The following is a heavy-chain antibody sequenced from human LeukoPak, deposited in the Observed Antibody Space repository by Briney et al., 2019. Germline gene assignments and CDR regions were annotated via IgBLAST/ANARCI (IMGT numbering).Heavy chain of an antibody. D-gene: IGHD5-18*01. J-gene: IGHJ4*02. CDR3: ARGPGQLWLHFFDY. Sequence: SETLSLTCAVYGGSFSGYYWSWIRQPPGKGLEWIGEINHSGSTNYNPSLKSRVTISVDTSKNQFSLKLSSVTAADTAVYYCARGPGQLWLHFFDYWGQGTLVTVSS. V-gene: IGHV4-34*01. CDR2: INHSGST. CDR1: GGSFSGYY.